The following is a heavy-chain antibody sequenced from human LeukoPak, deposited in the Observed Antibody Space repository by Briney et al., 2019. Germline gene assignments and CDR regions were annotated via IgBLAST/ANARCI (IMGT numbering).Heavy chain of an antibody. J-gene: IGHJ6*02. CDR2: IYYSGST. V-gene: IGHV4-39*07. D-gene: IGHD6-13*01. CDR1: GGSISSSSYY. CDR3: ARDRYSSSWDPYYYYGMDV. Sequence: SETLSLTCTVSGGSISSSSYYWGWIRQPPGKGLEWIGSIYYSGSTYYNPSLKSRVTISVDTSKNQFSLKLSSVTAADTAVYYCARDRYSSSWDPYYYYGMDVWGQGTTVTVSS.